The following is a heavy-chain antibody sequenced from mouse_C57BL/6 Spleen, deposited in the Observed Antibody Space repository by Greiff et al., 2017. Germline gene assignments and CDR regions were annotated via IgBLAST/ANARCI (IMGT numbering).Heavy chain of an antibody. CDR1: GFTFSSYA. J-gene: IGHJ1*03. D-gene: IGHD1-1*01. CDR2: ISDGGSYT. Sequence: EVMLVESGGGLVKPGGSLKLSCAASGFTFSSYAMSWVRQTPEKRLEWVATISDGGSYTYYPDNVKGRFTISRDNAKNNPYLQMSHLKSEDTAMYYGAREGTTVVATSYWYFDVWGTGTTVTVSS. CDR3: AREGTTVVATSYWYFDV. V-gene: IGHV5-4*01.